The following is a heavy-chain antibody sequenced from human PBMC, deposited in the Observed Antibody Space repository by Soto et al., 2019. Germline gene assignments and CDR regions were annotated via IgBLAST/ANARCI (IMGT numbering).Heavy chain of an antibody. V-gene: IGHV1-18*01. CDR1: GYTFTSYG. CDR2: ISAYNGNT. J-gene: IGHJ5*02. Sequence: GASVKVSCKASGYTFTSYGISWVRQAPGQGLEWMGWISAYNGNTNYAQKPQGRVTMTTDTSTSTAYMELRSLRSDDTAVYYCARVRYYYGSGSYPEPRNWLDPWGQGTLVTVSS. D-gene: IGHD3-10*01. CDR3: ARVRYYYGSGSYPEPRNWLDP.